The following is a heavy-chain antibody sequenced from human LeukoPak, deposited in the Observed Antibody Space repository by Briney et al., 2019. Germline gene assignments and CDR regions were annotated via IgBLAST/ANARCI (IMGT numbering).Heavy chain of an antibody. CDR2: ISGSGGST. D-gene: IGHD2-2*01. CDR3: AKGALDVVVPAAIDY. Sequence: GASLRLSCAASGFTFSSYAMSWVRQAPGKGLEWVSAISGSGGSTYYADSVKGRFTISRDNSKNTLYLQMNSLRAEDTAVYYCAKGALDVVVPAAIDYWGQGTLVTVSS. CDR1: GFTFSSYA. J-gene: IGHJ4*02. V-gene: IGHV3-23*01.